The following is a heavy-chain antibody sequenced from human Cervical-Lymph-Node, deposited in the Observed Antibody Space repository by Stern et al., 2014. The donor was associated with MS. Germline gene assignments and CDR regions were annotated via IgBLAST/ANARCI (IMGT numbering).Heavy chain of an antibody. J-gene: IGHJ4*02. CDR2: IRYDGSNA. CDR1: GFTFSSYD. V-gene: IGHV3-33*01. Sequence: QVQLVESGGDVVQPGRSLRLSCAASGFTFSSYDIHWVRQAPGKGPEWVAIIRYDGSNADYAHDVPRRFSISSDNSHTTRSLQPNSLRAEDTAVYYCARGGLLITYYFDYWGQGTLVTVSS. CDR3: ARGGLLITYYFDY. D-gene: IGHD2-8*01.